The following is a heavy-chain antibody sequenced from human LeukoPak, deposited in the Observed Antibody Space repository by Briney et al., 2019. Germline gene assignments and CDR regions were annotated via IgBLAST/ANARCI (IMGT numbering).Heavy chain of an antibody. Sequence: SETLSLTCTVSGGSVSSGSYYWSWIRQPPGKGLEWIGYIYYSGSTNYNPSLKSRVTISVDTSKNQFSLKLSSVTAADTAVYYCARGSYYQPKNFDYWGQGTLVTVSS. D-gene: IGHD1-26*01. J-gene: IGHJ4*02. V-gene: IGHV4-61*01. CDR1: GGSVSSGSYY. CDR2: IYYSGST. CDR3: ARGSYYQPKNFDY.